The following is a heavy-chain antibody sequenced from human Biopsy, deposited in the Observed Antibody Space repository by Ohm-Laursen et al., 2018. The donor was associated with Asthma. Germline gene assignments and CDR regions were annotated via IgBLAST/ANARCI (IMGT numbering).Heavy chain of an antibody. V-gene: IGHV4-39*01. Sequence: VTLSLTCTVSGASITSSAYYWGWIRQPPGKGLEWIGSMYYGQTTYYSPSLKSRLTISVDPSKNRFSLILDSVTAADTAVYYCARHDHRWDTYADFWGQGALVNVSS. D-gene: IGHD2-2*01. CDR1: GASITSSAYY. J-gene: IGHJ4*02. CDR2: MYYGQTT. CDR3: ARHDHRWDTYADF.